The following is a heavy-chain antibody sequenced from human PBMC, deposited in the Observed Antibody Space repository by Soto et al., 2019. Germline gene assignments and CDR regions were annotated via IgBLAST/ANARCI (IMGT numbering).Heavy chain of an antibody. J-gene: IGHJ4*02. CDR3: ARRRGVVVVASTPYYFDY. CDR2: IYPGDSDT. D-gene: IGHD2-15*01. Sequence: RGESLKISCKGSGYSFTSYWIGWVRQMPGKGLGWVGIIYPGDSDTRYSPSFQGQVTISADKSISTAYLQWSSLKASDTAMYYCARRRGVVVVASTPYYFDYWGQGTLVTVSS. CDR1: GYSFTSYW. V-gene: IGHV5-51*01.